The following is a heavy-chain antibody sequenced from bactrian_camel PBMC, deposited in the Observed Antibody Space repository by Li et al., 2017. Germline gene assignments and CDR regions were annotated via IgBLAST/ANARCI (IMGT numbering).Heavy chain of an antibody. Sequence: DVQLVESGGGLVHPGGSLRLSCVASGFTFSRYAMSWFREGSGKKLECIAGINSGGKSTYYSDSVKGRFTVSRDNAKNTMYLELTNLKPEDTALYSCAKADNTWVPEEAFRGDFLSFGAWGQGTQVTVS. CDR3: AKADNTWVPEEAFRGDFLSFGA. D-gene: IGHD3*01. V-gene: IGHV3S31*01. J-gene: IGHJ6*01. CDR2: INSGGKST. CDR1: GFTFSRYA.